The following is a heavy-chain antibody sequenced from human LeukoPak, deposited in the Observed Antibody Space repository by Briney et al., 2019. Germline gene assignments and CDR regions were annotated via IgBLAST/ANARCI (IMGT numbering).Heavy chain of an antibody. V-gene: IGHV3-7*01. Sequence: GGSLRLSCAASGFTFSTYWMSWVRQAPGKGLEWVANIKQDGSEKYYVDSVKGRFTISRDNAKNSLFLQVDSLRAEDTAVYYCARDDSYSSSWYDYWGQGTLVTVSS. CDR3: ARDDSYSSSWYDY. D-gene: IGHD6-13*01. J-gene: IGHJ4*02. CDR1: GFTFSTYW. CDR2: IKQDGSEK.